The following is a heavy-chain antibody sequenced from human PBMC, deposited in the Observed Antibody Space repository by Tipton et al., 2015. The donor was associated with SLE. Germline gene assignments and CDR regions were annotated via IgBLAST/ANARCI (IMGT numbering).Heavy chain of an antibody. CDR3: ARDRYCGACSCFDWYFDL. Sequence: TLSLTCTVSGGSISGYYWSWVRQPPGQGLEWIGYIHYRGSTNYNPSLKSRVTISLDTSENQFSLKLSSVTAADTAVYYCARDRYCGACSCFDWYFDLWGRGSLVTVSS. V-gene: IGHV4-59*01. D-gene: IGHD2-15*01. CDR2: IHYRGST. CDR1: GGSISGYY. J-gene: IGHJ2*01.